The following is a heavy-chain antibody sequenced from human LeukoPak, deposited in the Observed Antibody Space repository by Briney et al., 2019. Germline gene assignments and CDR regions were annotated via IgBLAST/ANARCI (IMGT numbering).Heavy chain of an antibody. D-gene: IGHD3-22*01. Sequence: GGSLRLSCAASGFTFGTYAMSWVRQVPGKGLEWVSTIGSGGVFRDYADSVKGRLTISRDNSKNTLFLQMNSLRGEDTAVYYCAKKLNSGYYPLDYWGQGTLVTVSS. CDR1: GFTFGTYA. CDR2: IGSGGVFR. CDR3: AKKLNSGYYPLDY. J-gene: IGHJ4*02. V-gene: IGHV3-23*01.